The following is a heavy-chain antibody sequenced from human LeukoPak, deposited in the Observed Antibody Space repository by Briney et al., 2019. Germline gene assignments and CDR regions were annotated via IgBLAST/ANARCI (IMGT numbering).Heavy chain of an antibody. CDR1: GYTLTELS. V-gene: IGHV1-24*01. CDR2: FDPEDGET. CDR3: ATVDSSQQLVSYWFDP. J-gene: IGHJ5*02. Sequence: ASVKVSCKVSGYTLTELSMHWVRQAPGKGLEWMGGFDPEDGETIYAQKFQGRVTMTEDTSTDTAYMELSSLRSEDTAVYYCATVDSSQQLVSYWFDPWGQGTLVTVSS. D-gene: IGHD6-13*01.